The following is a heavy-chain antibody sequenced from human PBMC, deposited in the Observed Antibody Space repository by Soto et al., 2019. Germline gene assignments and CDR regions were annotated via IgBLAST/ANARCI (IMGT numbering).Heavy chain of an antibody. Sequence: TLSLTCTGSGGSISSGGYYGSWIRQHPGKDLEWIGYIYCSASNYYHPSLQSRVTIAVDKSKDKLSPKLTSVTASDTAVYYCARNPSHWCRSISCHAIDIWGQGTMV. CDR3: ARNPSHWCRSISCHAIDI. D-gene: IGHD2-2*01. J-gene: IGHJ3*02. CDR2: IYCSASN. CDR1: GGSISSGGYY. V-gene: IGHV4-31*03.